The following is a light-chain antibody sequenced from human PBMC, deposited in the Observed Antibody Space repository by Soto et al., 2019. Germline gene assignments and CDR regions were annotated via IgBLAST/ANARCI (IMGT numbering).Light chain of an antibody. CDR1: RSNIGSNA. Sequence: QSVLTQPPSASGTPGQRGTISCSGSRSNIGSNAVSWYQQLPGTAPKLLIYNDNQRPSGVPDRFSASKSGTSASLAIRGLQSEDEADYYCAAWDDSLNARGVFGGGTQLTVL. CDR3: AAWDDSLNARGV. CDR2: NDN. V-gene: IGLV1-44*01. J-gene: IGLJ3*02.